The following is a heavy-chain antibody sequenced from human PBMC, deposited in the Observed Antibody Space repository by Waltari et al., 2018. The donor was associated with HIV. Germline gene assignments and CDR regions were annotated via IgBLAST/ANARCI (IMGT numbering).Heavy chain of an antibody. CDR1: SNVYH. J-gene: IGHJ4*02. CDR2: IYYTGNT. D-gene: IGHD4-17*01. Sequence: SNVYHWGWIRQSPGKGLEWIGSIYYTGNTYYKPSLKRRVTISIDTSKNQFSLRLTSVTAADTAIYYCVAQDYSDSVDWWGQGTLVTVFS. V-gene: IGHV4-39*07. CDR3: VAQDYSDSVDW.